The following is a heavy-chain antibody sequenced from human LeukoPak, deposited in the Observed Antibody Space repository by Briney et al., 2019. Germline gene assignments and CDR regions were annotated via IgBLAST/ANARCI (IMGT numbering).Heavy chain of an antibody. CDR3: ARDLSWMRADAGDEWFDP. V-gene: IGHV1-46*01. CDR1: GYTFTNYY. Sequence: ASVKVSCKASGYTFTNYYMHWVRQAPGQGLEWMGIINPSDGSASYAQKFQGRVTLTRDTSTTTVYLELKSLRSEDTAVYYCARDLSWMRADAGDEWFDPWGQGTLVTVSS. D-gene: IGHD7-27*01. J-gene: IGHJ5*02. CDR2: INPSDGSA.